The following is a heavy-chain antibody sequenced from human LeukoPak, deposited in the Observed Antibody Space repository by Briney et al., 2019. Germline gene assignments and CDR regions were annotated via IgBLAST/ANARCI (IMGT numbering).Heavy chain of an antibody. CDR3: ARQCSGLRYFDWLLNYYYYYMDV. D-gene: IGHD3-9*01. V-gene: IGHV4-39*01. Sequence: PSETLSLTCTVSGGSISSSSYYWGWIRQPPGKGLEWIGSIYYSGSTYYNPSLKSRVTISVDTSKNQFSLKLSSVTAADTAVYYCARQCSGLRYFDWLLNYYYYYMDVWGKGTTVTISS. CDR2: IYYSGST. J-gene: IGHJ6*03. CDR1: GGSISSSSYY.